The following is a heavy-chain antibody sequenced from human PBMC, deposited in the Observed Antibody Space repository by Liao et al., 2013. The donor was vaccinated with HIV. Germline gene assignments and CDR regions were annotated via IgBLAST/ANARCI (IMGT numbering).Heavy chain of an antibody. Sequence: QVQLLESGPGLVKPSQTLSLTCSISGGSISSFYWSWVRQPAGKGLEWIGRIYAGGSTNYNPSLKSRVTPSVDTTKNRFSLTLTSVTAADTAVYYCARGSDLDSWGQGTQVTVSS. CDR3: ARGSDLDS. CDR2: IYAGGST. J-gene: IGHJ4*02. V-gene: IGHV4-4*07. CDR1: GGSISSFY.